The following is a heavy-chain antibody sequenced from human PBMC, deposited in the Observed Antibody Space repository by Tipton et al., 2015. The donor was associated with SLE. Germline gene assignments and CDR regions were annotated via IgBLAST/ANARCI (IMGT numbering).Heavy chain of an antibody. V-gene: IGHV3-48*03. D-gene: IGHD6-13*01. Sequence: SLRLSCAASGFTFSSYGMHWVRQAPGKGLEWVSYISSSGSTIYYADSVKGRFTISRDNAKNSLYLQMNSLRAEDTAVYYCARDVAAANYWGQGTLVTVSS. CDR1: GFTFSSYG. CDR2: ISSSGSTI. CDR3: ARDVAAANY. J-gene: IGHJ4*02.